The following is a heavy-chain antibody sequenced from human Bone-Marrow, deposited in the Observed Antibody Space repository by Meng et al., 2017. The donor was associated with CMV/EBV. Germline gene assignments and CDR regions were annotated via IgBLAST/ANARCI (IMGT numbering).Heavy chain of an antibody. V-gene: IGHV3-30*04. D-gene: IGHD3-3*01. J-gene: IGHJ4*02. Sequence: GGSPRLSCAASGFTFSSYAMHWVRQAPGKGLEWVAVISYDGSNKYYADSVKGRFTISRDNSKNTLYLQMNSLRAEDTAVYYCARDPPPLLRFLEWLLGYFDYWGQGTLVTVSS. CDR2: ISYDGSNK. CDR1: GFTFSSYA. CDR3: ARDPPPLLRFLEWLLGYFDY.